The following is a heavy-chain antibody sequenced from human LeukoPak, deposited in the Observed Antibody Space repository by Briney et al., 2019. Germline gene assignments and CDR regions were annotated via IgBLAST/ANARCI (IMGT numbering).Heavy chain of an antibody. V-gene: IGHV3-11*01. D-gene: IGHD3-10*01. Sequence: NPGGSLRLSCAASGFAFSDNYMSWIRQAPGKGLEWVSYISGSGETIYYADSVKGRFTISRDNAKNSLYLQMNSLRAEDTALYYCAKAPSALMVRGDPFDYWGQGTLVTVSS. CDR1: GFAFSDNY. CDR2: ISGSGETI. J-gene: IGHJ4*02. CDR3: AKAPSALMVRGDPFDY.